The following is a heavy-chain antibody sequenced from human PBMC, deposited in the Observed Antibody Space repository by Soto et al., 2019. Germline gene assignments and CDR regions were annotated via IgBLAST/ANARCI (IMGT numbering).Heavy chain of an antibody. CDR1: GFTFSSYG. V-gene: IGHV3-33*01. CDR3: ARDHYDYVWGSYRYRYYYYYGMDV. CDR2: IWYDGSNK. D-gene: IGHD3-16*02. Sequence: GGSLRLSCAASGFTFSSYGMHWVRQAPGKGLEWVAVIWYDGSNKYYADSVKGRFTISRDNSKNTLYLQMNSLRAEDTAVYYCARDHYDYVWGSYRYRYYYYYGMDVWGQGTTVTVSS. J-gene: IGHJ6*02.